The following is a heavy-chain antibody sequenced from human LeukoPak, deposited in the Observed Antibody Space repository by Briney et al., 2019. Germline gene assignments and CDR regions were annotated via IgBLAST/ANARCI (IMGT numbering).Heavy chain of an antibody. CDR3: AKQENYYDSSGYCC. D-gene: IGHD3-22*01. CDR1: GFTFSSYA. V-gene: IGHV3-23*01. J-gene: IGHJ4*02. Sequence: GGSLRLSCAASGFTFSSYAMSWVRQAPGKGLEWVSAISGSGGSTYYADSVKGRFTISRDNSKNTLYLQMNSLRAEDTAVYYCAKQENYYDSSGYCCWGQGTLVTVSS. CDR2: ISGSGGST.